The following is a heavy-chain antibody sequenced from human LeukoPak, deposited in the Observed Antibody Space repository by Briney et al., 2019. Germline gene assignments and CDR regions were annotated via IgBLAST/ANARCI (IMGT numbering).Heavy chain of an antibody. CDR1: GYSISGDSISSDYF. Sequence: SETLSLTCAVSGYSISGDSISSDYFWAWIRQPPGKGLEWIGSIYYSGSTYYNPSLKSRVTMSVDTSKNQFSLKLSSVTAADTAVYYCARDGRDCSSTSCYTPYYYYYYMDVWGKGTTVTVSS. V-gene: IGHV4-38-2*02. D-gene: IGHD2-2*02. J-gene: IGHJ6*03. CDR3: ARDGRDCSSTSCYTPYYYYYYMDV. CDR2: IYYSGST.